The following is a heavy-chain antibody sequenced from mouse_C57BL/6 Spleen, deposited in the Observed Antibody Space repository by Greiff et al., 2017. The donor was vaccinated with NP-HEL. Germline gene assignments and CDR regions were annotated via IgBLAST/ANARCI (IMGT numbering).Heavy chain of an antibody. CDR1: GYTFTSYW. V-gene: IGHV1-53*01. CDR3: ARYYYCREGYYFDY. CDR2: INPSNGGT. Sequence: QVQLQQPGTELVKPGASVKLSCKASGYTFTSYWMHWVKQRPGQGLEWIGNINPSNGGTNNNEKFKRKVTLTVDKSSSTAYMQLSSLTSEDSAVYYCARYYYCREGYYFDYWGQGTTLTVSS. D-gene: IGHD1-1*01. J-gene: IGHJ2*01.